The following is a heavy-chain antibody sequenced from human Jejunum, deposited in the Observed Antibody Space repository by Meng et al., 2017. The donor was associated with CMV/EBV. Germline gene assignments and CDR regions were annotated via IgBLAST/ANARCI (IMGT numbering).Heavy chain of an antibody. D-gene: IGHD3-10*01. CDR1: TFSSAW. J-gene: IGHJ4*02. Sequence: TFSSAWLSWVRQTPGKGLEWVARIQSIPDQQTIDYAATVNGRFTISRDDSKHTVYLQMDSLSIEDTAVYYCTTDGGRGLGLYIDYWGQGTLVTVSS. V-gene: IGHV3-15*01. CDR2: IQSIPDQQTI. CDR3: TTDGGRGLGLYIDY.